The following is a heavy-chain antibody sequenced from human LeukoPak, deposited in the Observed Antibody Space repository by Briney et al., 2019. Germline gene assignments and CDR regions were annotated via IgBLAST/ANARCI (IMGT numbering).Heavy chain of an antibody. CDR1: GYTFTGYY. D-gene: IGHD1-1*01. J-gene: IGHJ5*02. CDR3: ARDPGNWNRNWFDP. CDR2: INPNSGGT. V-gene: IGHV1-2*02. Sequence: ASVKVSCKASGYTFTGYYMHWVRQAPGQGLEWMGWINPNSGGTNYAQKFQGRVTMTRDTSISTAYMELSRLRSDDTAVYYCARDPGNWNRNWFDPWGQGTLVTVSS.